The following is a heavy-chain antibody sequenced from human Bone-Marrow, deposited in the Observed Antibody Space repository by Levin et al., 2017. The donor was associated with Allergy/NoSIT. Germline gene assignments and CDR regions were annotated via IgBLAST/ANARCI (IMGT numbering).Heavy chain of an antibody. V-gene: IGHV4-61*02. J-gene: IGHJ6*03. CDR2: IYTTGST. Sequence: SETLSLTCSVSGGSISSGRYYFTWVRQSAGKGLEWIGRIYTTGSTNYNPSLESRVTISRDPYKKEVYLTLSSVAAADTAVYYCARDRLASLYYSSMDVWGRGTTVIVSS. CDR3: ARDRLASLYYSSMDV. CDR1: GGSISSGRYY.